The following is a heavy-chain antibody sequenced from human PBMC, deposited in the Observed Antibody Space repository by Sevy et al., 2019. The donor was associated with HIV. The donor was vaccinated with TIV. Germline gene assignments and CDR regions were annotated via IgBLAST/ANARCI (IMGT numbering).Heavy chain of an antibody. CDR2: IRYDGSNK. D-gene: IGHD6-19*01. J-gene: IGHJ4*02. Sequence: GGSLRLSCAASGFTFSSYGMHWVRQAPGKGLEWVAFIRYDGSNKYYADSVKGRFTISRDNSKNTLYLQMNSLRAEDTAVYYWAKPSVIAVANQFDYWGQGTLVTVSS. CDR3: AKPSVIAVANQFDY. V-gene: IGHV3-30*02. CDR1: GFTFSSYG.